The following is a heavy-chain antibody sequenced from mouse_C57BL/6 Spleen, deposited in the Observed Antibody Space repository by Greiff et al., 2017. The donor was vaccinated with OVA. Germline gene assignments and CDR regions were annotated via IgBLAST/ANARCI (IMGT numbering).Heavy chain of an antibody. CDR2: IGPNSGGT. D-gene: IGHD1-1*01. Sequence: QVQLQQSGAELVKPGASVKLSCKASGYTFTSYWMHWVKQRPGRGLEWIGRIGPNSGGTKYNEQLKRKATLTVDKTSSTAYMQLSSLTSEDSAVYFGARGDYYGSSPWYFDVWGTGTTVTVSS. V-gene: IGHV1-72*01. CDR3: ARGDYYGSSPWYFDV. J-gene: IGHJ1*03. CDR1: GYTFTSYW.